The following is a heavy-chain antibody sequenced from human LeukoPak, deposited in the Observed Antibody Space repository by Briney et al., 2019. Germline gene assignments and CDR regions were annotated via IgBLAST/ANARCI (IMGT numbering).Heavy chain of an antibody. J-gene: IGHJ5*02. CDR1: GGSFSGYY. V-gene: IGHV4-34*01. D-gene: IGHD3-16*02. CDR3: ARDENGYVWGSFRA. Sequence: SETLSLTCAVYGGSFSGYYWSWIRQPPGKGLEWIGEINHSGSTNYSPSLKSRVTMSVDTSKNQFSLKLSSVTAADTAVYYCARDENGYVWGSFRAWGQGTLVTVSS. CDR2: INHSGST.